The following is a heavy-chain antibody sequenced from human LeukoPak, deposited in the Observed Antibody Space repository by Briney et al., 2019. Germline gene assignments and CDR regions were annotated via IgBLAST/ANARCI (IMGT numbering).Heavy chain of an antibody. D-gene: IGHD5-18*01. J-gene: IGHJ4*02. CDR3: ARDARGGYTYGGLDQ. Sequence: GSLRLSCAASGFSFSSYAMSWVRQAPGKGLEWVSNISGRDGSTYYADSVKGRFTISRDNSKNTLYVQMNSLRAEDTAVYYCARDARGGYTYGGLDQWGQGTLVTVSS. V-gene: IGHV3-23*01. CDR2: ISGRDGST. CDR1: GFSFSSYA.